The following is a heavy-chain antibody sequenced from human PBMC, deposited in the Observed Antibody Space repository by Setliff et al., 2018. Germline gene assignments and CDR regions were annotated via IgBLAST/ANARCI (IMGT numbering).Heavy chain of an antibody. CDR3: AKEAANYYYYMDV. D-gene: IGHD2-15*01. CDR2: FHTGGST. Sequence: PSETLSLTCTVSGGSISSGSYYWSWIRQPAGKGLEWIGHFHTGGSTNYNRSLRSRVSISVDTSKNQFSLKLSSVTAADTAVYYCAKEAANYYYYMDVWGKGTTVTVSS. CDR1: GGSISSGSYY. J-gene: IGHJ6*03. V-gene: IGHV4-61*09.